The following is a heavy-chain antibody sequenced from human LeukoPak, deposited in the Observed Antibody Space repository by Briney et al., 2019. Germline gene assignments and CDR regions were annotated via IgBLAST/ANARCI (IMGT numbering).Heavy chain of an antibody. J-gene: IGHJ6*03. CDR2: IYYSGST. D-gene: IGHD3-22*01. CDR1: GGSISSYY. V-gene: IGHV4-59*01. Sequence: SETLSLTCTVSGGSISSYYWSWIRQPPGKGLEWIGYIYYSGSTNYNPSLKSRVTISVDTSKNQFSLKLSSVTAADTAVYYCARAPYYGSSGYYYYMDVWGKGTTVTVSS. CDR3: ARAPYYGSSGYYYYMDV.